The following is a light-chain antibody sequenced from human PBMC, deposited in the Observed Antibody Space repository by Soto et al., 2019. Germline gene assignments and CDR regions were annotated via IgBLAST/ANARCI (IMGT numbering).Light chain of an antibody. CDR1: QGISSF. V-gene: IGKV1-9*01. CDR3: QQRNDYPLT. Sequence: DIPLTQSPSFLSASVGDRVTITCRASQGISSFLAWFQQKPGKAPKLMIYAASTLQSGVPSRFSGSGSGTEFTLTISCLQPEEFATYYCQQRNDYPLTFGGGTKVQI. CDR2: AAS. J-gene: IGKJ4*01.